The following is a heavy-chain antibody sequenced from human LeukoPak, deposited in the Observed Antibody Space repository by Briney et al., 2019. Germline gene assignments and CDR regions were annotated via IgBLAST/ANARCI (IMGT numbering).Heavy chain of an antibody. CDR3: ARLGYYSSTSCYQYDY. CDR2: IYPGDSDT. CDR1: GYSFTSYW. Sequence: GESLKISCKGSGYSFTSYWIGWVRQMPGKGLEWMGIIYPGDSDTRYSPSFQGQVTISADKSISTAYLQWSSLKASDTAMYYCARLGYYSSTSCYQYDYWGQGTLVTVSS. J-gene: IGHJ4*02. D-gene: IGHD2-2*01. V-gene: IGHV5-51*01.